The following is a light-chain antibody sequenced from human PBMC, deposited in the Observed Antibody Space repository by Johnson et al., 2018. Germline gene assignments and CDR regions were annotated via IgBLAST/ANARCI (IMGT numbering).Light chain of an antibody. CDR2: ENN. Sequence: SVLTQPPSVSAAPGQTVTISCSGRSSTIGNNYVSWYQQLPGTAPKLLIYENNKRPSGIPDRFSGSKSGTSATLRITGLQTGDEADYYCGTWDSSLSAGNVFGTGTKVTVL. CDR1: SSTIGNNY. J-gene: IGLJ1*01. CDR3: GTWDSSLSAGNV. V-gene: IGLV1-51*02.